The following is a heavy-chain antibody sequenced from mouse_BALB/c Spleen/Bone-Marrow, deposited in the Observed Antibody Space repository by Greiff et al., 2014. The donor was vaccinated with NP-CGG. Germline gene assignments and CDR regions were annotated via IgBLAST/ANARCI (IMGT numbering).Heavy chain of an antibody. CDR2: IDPANGNT. CDR1: GFNIKDTY. V-gene: IGHV14-3*02. D-gene: IGHD1-1*01. Sequence: VQLQQSGAELVKPGASVKLSCTASGFNIKDTYMHWAKQRPEQGLEWIGRIDPANGNTKYDPKFQGKATITADTSSNTAYLRLSSLTSEDTAVYYCAYGSSYDYFDYWGQGTTLTVSS. J-gene: IGHJ2*01. CDR3: AYGSSYDYFDY.